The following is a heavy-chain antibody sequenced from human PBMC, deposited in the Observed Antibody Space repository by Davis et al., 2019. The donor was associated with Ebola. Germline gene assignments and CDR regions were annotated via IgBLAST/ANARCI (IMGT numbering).Heavy chain of an antibody. Sequence: GESLKISCAASGFSFRAYGMHWVRQAPGKGLERVAFIWYDGRNTHYIDSVKGRFTVSRDNSKNTMYLQMNSLRLEDTAVYYCAKDPTGHGSGNDYWGQGTLVIVSS. J-gene: IGHJ4*02. CDR3: AKDPTGHGSGNDY. D-gene: IGHD1-1*01. V-gene: IGHV3-30*02. CDR2: IWYDGRNT. CDR1: GFSFRAYG.